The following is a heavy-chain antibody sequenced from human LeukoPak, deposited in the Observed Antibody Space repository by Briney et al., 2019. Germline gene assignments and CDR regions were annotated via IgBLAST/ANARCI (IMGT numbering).Heavy chain of an antibody. J-gene: IGHJ4*02. V-gene: IGHV4-59*01. CDR3: ASLVWTFDY. Sequence: KPSETLSLTCTVSGGSISSYYWSWIRQPPGKGLEWIGYIYYSGSTNYNPSLKSRVTISVDTSKNQFSLKLSSVTAADTAVYYCASLVWTFDYWGQGTLVTVSS. D-gene: IGHD2-8*01. CDR1: GGSISSYY. CDR2: IYYSGST.